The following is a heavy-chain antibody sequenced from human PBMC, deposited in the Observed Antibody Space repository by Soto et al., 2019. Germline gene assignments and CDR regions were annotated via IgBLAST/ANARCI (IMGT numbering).Heavy chain of an antibody. Sequence: AASVKVSCKVSGYTLTELSMHWVRQAPGKGLEWMGGFDPEDGETIYAQKFQGRVTMTEDTSTDTAYMELSSLRSEDMAVYYCATGPDSSGYSFDYWGQGTLVTVSS. J-gene: IGHJ4*02. V-gene: IGHV1-24*01. CDR2: FDPEDGET. D-gene: IGHD3-22*01. CDR3: ATGPDSSGYSFDY. CDR1: GYTLTELS.